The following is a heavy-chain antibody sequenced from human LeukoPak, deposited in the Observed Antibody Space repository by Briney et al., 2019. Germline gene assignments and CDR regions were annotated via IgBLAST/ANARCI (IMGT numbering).Heavy chain of an antibody. V-gene: IGHV7-4-1*02. CDR3: ARSSQTPEDYDILTGPPELDY. Sequence: GASVKVSCKASGYTFTSYAMNWVRQAPGQGLEWMGWINTNTGNPTYAQGFTGRFVFSLDPSVSTAYLQISSLKAEDTAVYYCARSSQTPEDYDILTGPPELDYWGQGTLVTVSS. D-gene: IGHD3-9*01. J-gene: IGHJ4*02. CDR1: GYTFTSYA. CDR2: INTNTGNP.